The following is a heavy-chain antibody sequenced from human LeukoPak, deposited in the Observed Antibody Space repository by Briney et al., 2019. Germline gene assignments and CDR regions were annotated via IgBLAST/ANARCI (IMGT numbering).Heavy chain of an antibody. CDR2: ADPDDGQR. D-gene: IGHD4-11*01. V-gene: IGHV1-24*01. CDR1: GYTLNDIS. J-gene: IGHJ5*02. Sequence: GASVKVSCKISGYTLNDISVHWVRQPPGKGLEWMGGADPDDGQRVYAQRFQGRVTMTEDTSTNTAYMELSRLRSEDTAVYFCAAVSDHYTLLDAWVQGALVTVST. CDR3: AAVSDHYTLLDA.